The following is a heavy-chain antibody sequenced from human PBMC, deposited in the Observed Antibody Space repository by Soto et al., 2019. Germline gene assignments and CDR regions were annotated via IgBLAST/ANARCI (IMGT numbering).Heavy chain of an antibody. CDR3: ARRGGGIVDWYFDL. V-gene: IGHV2-5*02. J-gene: IGHJ2*01. CDR1: GFSLGTYGVG. D-gene: IGHD1-26*01. Sequence: QITLNESGPTLVKPTQTLTLTCTFSGFSLGTYGVGVGWIRQPPGKALEWLALIYWDDDKRYSPSLKSRLTITKDTSKRQVCLTLTNMDPVDTATYYCARRGGGIVDWYFDLWGRGTPVIVSS. CDR2: IYWDDDK.